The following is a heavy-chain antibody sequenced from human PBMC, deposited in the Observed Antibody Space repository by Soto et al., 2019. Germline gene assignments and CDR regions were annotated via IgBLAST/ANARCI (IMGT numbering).Heavy chain of an antibody. CDR1: GFTFDDYA. Sequence: GGSLRLSCAASGFTFDDYAMHWVRQAPGKGLEWVSGISWNSGSIGYADSVKGRFTISRDNAKNSLYLQMNSLRAEDTALYYCAKDTCSSTSCYGYYYYMDVWGKGTTVTVSS. D-gene: IGHD2-2*01. J-gene: IGHJ6*03. CDR2: ISWNSGSI. CDR3: AKDTCSSTSCYGYYYYMDV. V-gene: IGHV3-9*01.